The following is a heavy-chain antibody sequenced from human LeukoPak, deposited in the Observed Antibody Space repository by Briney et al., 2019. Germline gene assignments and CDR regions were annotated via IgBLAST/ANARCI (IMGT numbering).Heavy chain of an antibody. Sequence: PGGSLRLSCAASGFIFSNYGIHWVRQAPGKGLEWVAFIRYDASDKYYADSVKGRFTISRDNSKNTLYLQMNSLRAEDTAVYYCAKSARGYSYGSPTINYFDYWGQGTLVTVSS. D-gene: IGHD5-18*01. CDR1: GFIFSNYG. CDR2: IRYDASDK. J-gene: IGHJ4*02. V-gene: IGHV3-30*02. CDR3: AKSARGYSYGSPTINYFDY.